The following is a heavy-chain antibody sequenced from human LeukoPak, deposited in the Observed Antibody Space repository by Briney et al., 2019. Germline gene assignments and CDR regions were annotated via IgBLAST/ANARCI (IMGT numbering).Heavy chain of an antibody. CDR1: GFTFSNYG. Sequence: GGSLRLSCAAAGFTFSNYGMSWGRHAPGKGLEWVSAISGSGGSTYYADSVKCRFTISRDNSKNTLYLQMNSLRAEDTAVYYSAKGQRRLPPDYWGQRTLVTVSS. D-gene: IGHD5-12*01. CDR2: ISGSGGST. CDR3: AKGQRRLPPDY. J-gene: IGHJ4*02. V-gene: IGHV3-23*01.